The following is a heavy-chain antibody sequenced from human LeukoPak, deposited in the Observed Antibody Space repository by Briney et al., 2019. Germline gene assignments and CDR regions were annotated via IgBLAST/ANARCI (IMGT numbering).Heavy chain of an antibody. CDR1: GGSISSSSYY. V-gene: IGHV4-39*07. D-gene: IGHD2-2*01. Sequence: SETLSLTCTVSGGSISSSSYYWGWIRQPPGKGLEWIGSIYYSGSTYYNPSLKSRVTISVDTSKNQFSLKLSSVTAADTAVYYCARDLGYCSSTSCPLGWFDPWGQGTLVTVSS. J-gene: IGHJ5*02. CDR3: ARDLGYCSSTSCPLGWFDP. CDR2: IYYSGST.